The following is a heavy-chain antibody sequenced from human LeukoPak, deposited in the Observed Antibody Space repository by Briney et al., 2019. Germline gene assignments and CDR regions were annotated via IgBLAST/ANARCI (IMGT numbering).Heavy chain of an antibody. J-gene: IGHJ4*02. D-gene: IGHD6-19*01. CDR3: AKVGAVAAVEN. CDR2: IYTGETT. CDR1: GFTVSSKY. Sequence: GGSLRLSCAASGFTVSSKYMSWVRQAAGKGLEWVSVIYTGETTYYADSVKGRFTISGDNSKNTLYLQMDGLRVEDTAVYYCAKVGAVAAVENWGQGTLVTVSS. V-gene: IGHV3-66*01.